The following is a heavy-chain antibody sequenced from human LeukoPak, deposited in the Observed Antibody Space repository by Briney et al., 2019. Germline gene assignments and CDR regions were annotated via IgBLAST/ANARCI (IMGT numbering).Heavy chain of an antibody. Sequence: PGGSLRLSCAASGFTFSSYGMHWVRQAPGKGLEWVAVISYDGSNKYYADSVKGRFTISRDNSKNTLYLQMNSLRAEDTAVYYCAKGAYCSSTSCYSYYYYYMDVWGKGTTVTISS. CDR3: AKGAYCSSTSCYSYYYYYMDV. J-gene: IGHJ6*03. V-gene: IGHV3-30*18. CDR1: GFTFSSYG. CDR2: ISYDGSNK. D-gene: IGHD2-2*02.